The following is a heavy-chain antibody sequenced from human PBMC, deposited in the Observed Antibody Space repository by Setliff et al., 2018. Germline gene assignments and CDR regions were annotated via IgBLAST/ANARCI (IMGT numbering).Heavy chain of an antibody. Sequence: KTSETLSLTCTVSGDSISSGTYYWGWIRQPPGKGLEWIGSRYYSGHTYYNPSLKSRVAMSVDKAKNQFSLNSRSVSAADTAIYYCAKHGEESKVTTYLASWGQGTLVTVSS. V-gene: IGHV4-39*01. CDR2: RYYSGHT. CDR3: AKHGEESKVTTYLAS. CDR1: GDSISSGTYY. J-gene: IGHJ5*02. D-gene: IGHD4-17*01.